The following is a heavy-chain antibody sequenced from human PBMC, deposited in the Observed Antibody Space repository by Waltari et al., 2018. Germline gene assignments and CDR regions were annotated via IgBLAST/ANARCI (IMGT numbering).Heavy chain of an antibody. V-gene: IGHV3-23*01. CDR1: GFTFSSYA. CDR2: ISGSGGST. J-gene: IGHJ4*02. CDR3: AKEMAAAGSGTVDC. D-gene: IGHD6-13*01. Sequence: EVQLLESGGGLVQPGGSLRVSCAASGFTFSSYAMSWVRQAPGKGLGWVSVISGSGGSTYYADSVKGRFTISRDNSKNTLYLEMNSLRAEDTAVYYCAKEMAAAGSGTVDCWGQGTLVIVSS.